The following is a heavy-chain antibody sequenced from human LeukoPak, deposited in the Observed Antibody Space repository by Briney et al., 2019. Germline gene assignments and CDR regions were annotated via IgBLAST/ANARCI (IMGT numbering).Heavy chain of an antibody. D-gene: IGHD3-10*02. CDR3: AECGITLFGGV. J-gene: IGHJ6*04. CDR2: ITSTGSTT. V-gene: IGHV3-48*03. CDR1: VFALSIYT. Sequence: VGTLRLSSAASVFALSIYTMDSGPQTPGKRLWWVSCITSTGSTTTYTDSVKGRFTISRENAKNTLSLQLNSLRAQDTPFYYLAECGITLFGGVWGKGTTVIISS.